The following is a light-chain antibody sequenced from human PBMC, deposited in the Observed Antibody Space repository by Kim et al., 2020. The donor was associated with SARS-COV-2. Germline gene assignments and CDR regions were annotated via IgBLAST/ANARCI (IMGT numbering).Light chain of an antibody. J-gene: IGKJ4*01. CDR1: QSIITY. CDR3: QQSYTAPPLT. CDR2: AAS. Sequence: SLGDRVNITWRASQSIITYLNWYQQKPGKAPNLLIYAASSLQSGVPSRFRGSGSGTDFTLTITSLQAEDFATDDCQQSYTAPPLTFGGGTKVDIK. V-gene: IGKV1-39*01.